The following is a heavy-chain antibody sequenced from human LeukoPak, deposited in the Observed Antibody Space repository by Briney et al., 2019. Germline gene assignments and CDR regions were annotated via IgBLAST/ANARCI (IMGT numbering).Heavy chain of an antibody. CDR3: AKDRGQVVPAATFLLYYMDV. V-gene: IGHV3-23*01. J-gene: IGHJ6*03. Sequence: GGSLRLSCAASGFTFSSYAMSWVRQAPGKGLEWVSAINGSGGSTYYADSVKGRFTISRDNSKNTLYLQMNSLRAEDTAVYYCAKDRGQVVPAATFLLYYMDVWGKGTTVTVSS. CDR2: INGSGGST. CDR1: GFTFSSYA. D-gene: IGHD2-2*01.